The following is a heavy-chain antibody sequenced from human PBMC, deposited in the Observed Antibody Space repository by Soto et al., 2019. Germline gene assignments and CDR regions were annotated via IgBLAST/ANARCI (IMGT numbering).Heavy chain of an antibody. V-gene: IGHV4-59*01. CDR3: ARGRMVRGYYYYGMDV. D-gene: IGHD3-10*01. CDR2: IYYSGST. CDR1: GGSISSYY. J-gene: IGHJ6*02. Sequence: SETLSLTCTVSGGSISSYYWSWIRQPPGKGLEWIGYIYYSGSTNYNPSLKSRVTISVDTSKNQFSLKLSSVTAADTAVYYCARGRMVRGYYYYGMDVWGQGTTVTVSS.